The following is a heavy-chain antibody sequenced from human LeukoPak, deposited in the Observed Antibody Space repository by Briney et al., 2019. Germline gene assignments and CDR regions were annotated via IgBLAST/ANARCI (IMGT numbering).Heavy chain of an antibody. CDR1: GFTFSSYA. CDR3: AKDYRGQDSLFDY. CDR2: ISETGGTT. Sequence: GGSLRLSCAASGFTFSSYAMSWVRQAPGKGLEWFGGISETGGTTWHADSVKGRLTISRDNSKNTLYLQMNTLRAEDTAVYYCAKDYRGQDSLFDYWGQGTLVIVSS. D-gene: IGHD3-10*01. J-gene: IGHJ4*02. V-gene: IGHV3-23*01.